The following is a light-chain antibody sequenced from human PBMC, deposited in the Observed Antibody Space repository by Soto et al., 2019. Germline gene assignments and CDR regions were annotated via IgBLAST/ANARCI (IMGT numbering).Light chain of an antibody. CDR2: EVT. Sequence: QSALTQPPSASGSPGQSVTISCTGTSSDVGRYNSVSWYQHHPGKAPKLMIYEVTKRPSGVPDRFSGSKSANTASLTVSGLQAEDEADYYCSSYAGSSYYVFGTGTKLTVL. CDR3: SSYAGSSYYV. V-gene: IGLV2-8*01. J-gene: IGLJ1*01. CDR1: SSDVGRYNS.